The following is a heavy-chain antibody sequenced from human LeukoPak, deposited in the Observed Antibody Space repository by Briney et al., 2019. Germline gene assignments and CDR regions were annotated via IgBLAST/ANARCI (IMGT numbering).Heavy chain of an antibody. J-gene: IGHJ4*02. CDR2: IYYSGST. Sequence: SETLSLTCTVSGGSISSYYWSWIRQPPGKGLEWIGYIYYSGSTNYNPSLKSRVTISVDKSKNQFSLKLTSMTAADTAVYYCARSAGYSNGWLDYWGQGTLVTVSS. V-gene: IGHV4-59*12. CDR3: ARSAGYSNGWLDY. D-gene: IGHD6-19*01. CDR1: GGSISSYY.